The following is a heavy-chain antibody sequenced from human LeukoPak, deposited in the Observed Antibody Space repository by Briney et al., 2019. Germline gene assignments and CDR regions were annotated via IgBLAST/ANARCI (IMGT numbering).Heavy chain of an antibody. J-gene: IGHJ4*02. CDR3: AKSFYSSRWSFDS. CDR1: GGSVNSASHH. Sequence: PSETLSLTCTVSGGSVNSASHHWNWIRQPAGKGLEWIGHIYTSGSTDYNPTLKSRVTISVDTSKNQFSLTLNSVTAADTAVYYCAKSFYSSRWSFDSWGQGTLVTVSS. CDR2: IYTSGST. D-gene: IGHD6-13*01. V-gene: IGHV4-61*09.